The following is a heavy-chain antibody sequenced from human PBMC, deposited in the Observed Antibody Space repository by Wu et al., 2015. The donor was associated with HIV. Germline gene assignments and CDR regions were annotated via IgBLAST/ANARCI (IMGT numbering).Heavy chain of an antibody. Sequence: QVQLVQSGAEMKKPGASVNISCEASGYAFTSYYIHWVRQAPGQGLEWLGLINPGIGSTYYAEKFQGRVTMTRDTSTNTVNMQLGTLTSEDTAVYYCARVPTYGSGSLDYWGQGTLVTVSS. CDR1: GYAFTSYY. CDR2: INPGIGST. D-gene: IGHD3-10*01. CDR3: ARVPTYGSGSLDY. V-gene: IGHV1-46*01. J-gene: IGHJ4*02.